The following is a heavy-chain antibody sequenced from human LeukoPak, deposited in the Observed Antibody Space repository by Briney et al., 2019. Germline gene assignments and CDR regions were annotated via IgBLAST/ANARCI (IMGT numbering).Heavy chain of an antibody. J-gene: IGHJ5*02. Sequence: ASVKVSCKVSGYTLTELSMHWVRQAPGKGLEWMGGFDPEDGETIYAQKFQGRVTMTEDTSTDTAYMELSSLRSEDTAVYYCARRGSSTSGTPFDPWGQGTLVTVSS. D-gene: IGHD2-2*01. CDR2: FDPEDGET. V-gene: IGHV1-24*01. CDR3: ARRGSSTSGTPFDP. CDR1: GYTLTELS.